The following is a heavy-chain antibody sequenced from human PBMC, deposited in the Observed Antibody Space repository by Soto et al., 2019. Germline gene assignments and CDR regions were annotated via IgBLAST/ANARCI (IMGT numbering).Heavy chain of an antibody. Sequence: SETLSLTCTVSGGSVSSGSYYWSWIRQPPGKGLEWIGYIYYSGSTNYNPSLKSRVTISVDTSKNQFSLKLSSVTAADTAVYYCASGEPFNYDFWSGPTLDVWGQGTTVTVSS. D-gene: IGHD3-3*01. V-gene: IGHV4-61*01. CDR3: ASGEPFNYDFWSGPTLDV. CDR2: IYYSGST. CDR1: GGSVSSGSYY. J-gene: IGHJ6*02.